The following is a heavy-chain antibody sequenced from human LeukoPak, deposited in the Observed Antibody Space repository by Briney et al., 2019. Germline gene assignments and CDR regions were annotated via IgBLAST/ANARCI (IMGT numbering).Heavy chain of an antibody. CDR3: AKDREEMTTVWYFDL. D-gene: IGHD4-11*01. Sequence: GGSLRLSCAASEFTFSTYGMHWVRQAPGKGLEWVAVISYDGNNKYYADSVKGRFTISRDNSKNTLYLQMNSLRAEDTAVYYCAKDREEMTTVWYFDLWCLGTLVTVYS. CDR1: EFTFSTYG. J-gene: IGHJ2*01. CDR2: ISYDGNNK. V-gene: IGHV3-30*18.